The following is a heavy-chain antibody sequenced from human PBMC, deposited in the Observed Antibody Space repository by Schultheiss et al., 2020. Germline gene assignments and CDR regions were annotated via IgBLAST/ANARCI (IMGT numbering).Heavy chain of an antibody. CDR1: GFTFSNAW. CDR2: IKSKTDGGTT. D-gene: IGHD3-22*01. Sequence: GGSLRLACAASGFTFSNAWMNWVRQAPGKGLEWVGRIKSKTDGGTTDYAAPVKGRFTISRDDSKNTLYLQMNSLKTEDTAVYYCARGTYYYDSSGFPCLDYWGQGTLVTVSS. CDR3: ARGTYYYDSSGFPCLDY. J-gene: IGHJ4*02. V-gene: IGHV3-15*07.